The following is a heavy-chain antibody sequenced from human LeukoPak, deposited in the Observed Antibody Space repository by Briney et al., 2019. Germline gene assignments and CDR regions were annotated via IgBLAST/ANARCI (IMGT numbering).Heavy chain of an antibody. Sequence: ASVKVSCKASGYTFTGYYMHWVRQAPGQGLEWMGWINPNSGGTNYAQKFQGWVTMTRDTSISTAYMELSRLRSDDTAVYYCARDGFFYYYDSSGYPLSYFDYWGQGTLVTVSS. V-gene: IGHV1-2*04. J-gene: IGHJ4*02. D-gene: IGHD3-22*01. CDR2: INPNSGGT. CDR1: GYTFTGYY. CDR3: ARDGFFYYYDSSGYPLSYFDY.